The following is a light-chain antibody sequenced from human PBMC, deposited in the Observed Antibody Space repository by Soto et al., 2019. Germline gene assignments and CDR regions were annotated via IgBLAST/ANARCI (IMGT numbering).Light chain of an antibody. Sequence: DIVMTQSPFSLPVTPGEPAPISCRSSRSLLLSNGYNYLDWYLQKPGQSPQLLIYLGSNRASGVPDRFSGSGSGTDFTLKISRVEAEDVGVYYCMQALQTPPTFGQGTKLEIK. CDR1: RSLLLSNGYNY. CDR3: MQALQTPPT. V-gene: IGKV2-28*01. J-gene: IGKJ2*01. CDR2: LGS.